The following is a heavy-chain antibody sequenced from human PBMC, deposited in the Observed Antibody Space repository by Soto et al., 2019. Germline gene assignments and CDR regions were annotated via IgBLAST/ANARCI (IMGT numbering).Heavy chain of an antibody. CDR2: ISAYNGKR. D-gene: IGHD5-12*01. CDR1: GYPFTSYG. CDR3: ARGSIVASILDAFEM. J-gene: IGHJ3*02. V-gene: IGHV1-18*01. Sequence: QGQLLQSGDEVKTPGASVRVSCRASGYPFTSYGISWVRQAPGQGLEGVAWISAYNGKRDTAQKFQGRVTMTLDTSTDTAHMDLGDLTSADTAVYYCARGSIVASILDAFEMWGQGTKVTVSS.